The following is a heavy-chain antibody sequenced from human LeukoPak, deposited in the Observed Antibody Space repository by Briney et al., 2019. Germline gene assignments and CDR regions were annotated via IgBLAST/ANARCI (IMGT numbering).Heavy chain of an antibody. V-gene: IGHV1-46*01. CDR2: INPSGGST. D-gene: IGHD3-10*01. Sequence: ASVKVSCKASGYTFTSYYMHWVRQAPGQGLEWMGIINPSGGSTSYAQKFQGRVTMTRDTSTSTVYMELSSLRSEDTAVYYCARDYYGSGSYNWFDPWGQGTLVTVSS. CDR1: GYTFTSYY. CDR3: ARDYYGSGSYNWFDP. J-gene: IGHJ5*02.